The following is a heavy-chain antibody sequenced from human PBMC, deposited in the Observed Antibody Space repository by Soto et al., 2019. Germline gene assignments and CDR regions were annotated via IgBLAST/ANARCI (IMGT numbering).Heavy chain of an antibody. V-gene: IGHV3-11*06. D-gene: IGHD3-3*01. Sequence: GSLRLSCAASGFTFSDYYMSWIRQAPGKGLEWVSYISSSSSYTNYADSVQGRFTISRDNAKNSLYLQMNSLRAEDTAVYYCARDKSIRFPTNYGMDVWGQGTTVTVSS. CDR3: ARDKSIRFPTNYGMDV. CDR2: ISSSSSYT. J-gene: IGHJ6*02. CDR1: GFTFSDYY.